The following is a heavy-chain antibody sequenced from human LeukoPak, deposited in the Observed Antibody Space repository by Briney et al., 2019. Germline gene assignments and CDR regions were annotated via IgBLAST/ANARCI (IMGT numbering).Heavy chain of an antibody. CDR2: ISGSGVST. Sequence: PGGSLRLSCAASGFTFSNYWMHWVRQAPGKGLEWVSAISGSGVSTYYADSVKGRFTISRDNSKNMLYLQMNSLRAEDTAVYYCAKDGPLVGPYYFDYWGQGTLVTVSS. D-gene: IGHD1-26*01. V-gene: IGHV3-23*01. J-gene: IGHJ4*02. CDR3: AKDGPLVGPYYFDY. CDR1: GFTFSNYW.